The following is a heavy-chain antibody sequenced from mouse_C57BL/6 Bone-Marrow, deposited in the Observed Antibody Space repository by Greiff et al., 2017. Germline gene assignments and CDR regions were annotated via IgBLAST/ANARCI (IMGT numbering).Heavy chain of an antibody. CDR3: AGQLLFDY. Sequence: QVQLKESGAELVKPGASVKLSCKASGYTFTSYWMHWVKQRPGQGLEWIGMIHPNSGSTNYNEKFKSKATLTVDKSSSTAYMQLSSLTSEDSAVYYCAGQLLFDYWGQGTTLTVSA. CDR1: GYTFTSYW. CDR2: IHPNSGST. V-gene: IGHV1-64*01. D-gene: IGHD1-1*01. J-gene: IGHJ2*01.